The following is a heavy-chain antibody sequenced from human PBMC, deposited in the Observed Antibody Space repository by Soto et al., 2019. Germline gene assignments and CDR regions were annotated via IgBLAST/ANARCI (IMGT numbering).Heavy chain of an antibody. CDR3: ARDHQGISFDYTLYYYYGMDV. CDR1: GFTFSDYY. J-gene: IGHJ6*02. Sequence: GGSLRLSCAASGFTFSDYYMSWIRQAPGKGLEWVSYISSSGSTIYYADSVKGRFTISRDNAKNSLYLQMNSLRAEDTAVYYCARDHQGISFDYTLYYYYGMDVWGQGTTVTVSS. CDR2: ISSSGSTI. V-gene: IGHV3-11*01. D-gene: IGHD4-4*01.